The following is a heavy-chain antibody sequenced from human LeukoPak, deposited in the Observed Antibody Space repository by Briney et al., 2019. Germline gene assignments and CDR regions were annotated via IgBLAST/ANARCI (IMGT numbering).Heavy chain of an antibody. J-gene: IGHJ4*02. CDR2: IRSDGSNK. V-gene: IGHV3-30*04. CDR1: GLPHSSYA. Sequence: PGRPLRLSHSPSGLPHSSYALHWVRPAPGKGLAGMAFIRSDGSNKYYADSVKGRFTIPRDNSKNTLYLQMNSLRAEDTAVYYCARILDSAWGELGYWGQGTLVTVSS. D-gene: IGHD6-19*01. CDR3: ARILDSAWGELGY.